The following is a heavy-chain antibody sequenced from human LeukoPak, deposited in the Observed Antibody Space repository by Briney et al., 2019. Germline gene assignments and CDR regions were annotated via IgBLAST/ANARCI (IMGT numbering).Heavy chain of an antibody. V-gene: IGHV4-34*01. J-gene: IGHJ5*02. CDR2: INHSGST. Sequence: PSETLSLTCAVYGGSFSGYYWSWIRQPPGKGLEWIGEINHSGSTNYNPSLKSRVTISVDPSKNQFSLKLSSVPAADTAVYYCARGIRYYYDSSGYYPLNWFDPWGQGTLVTVSS. CDR3: ARGIRYYYDSSGYYPLNWFDP. CDR1: GGSFSGYY. D-gene: IGHD3-22*01.